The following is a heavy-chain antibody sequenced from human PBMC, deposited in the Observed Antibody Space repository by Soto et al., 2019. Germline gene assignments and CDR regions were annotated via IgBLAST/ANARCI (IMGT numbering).Heavy chain of an antibody. CDR3: ARSGLPISMDV. Sequence: QVQLVQSAAEVKKPGASVKVSCKASGYTFTSYGFSWMRQAPGQGLEWLGWVSANNGDTNFAQKFQGRVTMTTDSSTNTAHMEPRSLGSDDTAVYYCARSGLPISMDVWGQGTPVTVSS. D-gene: IGHD5-12*01. CDR1: GYTFTSYG. J-gene: IGHJ6*02. CDR2: VSANNGDT. V-gene: IGHV1-18*01.